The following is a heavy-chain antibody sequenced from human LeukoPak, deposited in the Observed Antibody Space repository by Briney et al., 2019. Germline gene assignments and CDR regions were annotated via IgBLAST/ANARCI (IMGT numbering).Heavy chain of an antibody. V-gene: IGHV3-13*01. CDR2: IGTAGDT. Sequence: GGSLRLSCAASGFTFSSYDMHWVRQATGKGLEWVSVIGTAGDTYYLDSVKGRFTISREIAKNSLYLQMNSLGPGDTAVHYCARTYNLDGMDVWGQGTTVTVSS. CDR3: ARTYNLDGMDV. D-gene: IGHD1-1*01. J-gene: IGHJ6*02. CDR1: GFTFSSYD.